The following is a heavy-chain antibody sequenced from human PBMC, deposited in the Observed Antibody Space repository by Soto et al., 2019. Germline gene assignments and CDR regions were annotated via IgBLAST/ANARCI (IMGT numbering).Heavy chain of an antibody. CDR3: AKVTKRAAAGRYEYYKYGMDV. D-gene: IGHD6-13*01. CDR2: ISGSGGSS. J-gene: IGHJ6*02. CDR1: GFAFSTYA. V-gene: IGHV3-23*01. Sequence: EVQLLESGGALEHPGGSLRLSCAASGFAFSTYAMTWVRQAPGKWLEGVSVISGSGGSSYYAASVKGRFTISRDNSKNTLYLQMNGLRAEDTALYYCAKVTKRAAAGRYEYYKYGMDVWGQGTTVTVSS.